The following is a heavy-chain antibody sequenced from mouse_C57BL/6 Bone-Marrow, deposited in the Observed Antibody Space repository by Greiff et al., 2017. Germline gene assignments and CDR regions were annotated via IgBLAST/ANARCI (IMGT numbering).Heavy chain of an antibody. Sequence: QVQLKQPGAELVKPGASVKMSCKASGYTFTSYWITWVKQSPGPGLEWIGAIYPGSGSTTYNEKFKSKATLTVDTASSTAYMQLSSLTSVDSGVRYCARWTWLAYWGQGTLVTVSA. V-gene: IGHV1-55*01. CDR2: IYPGSGST. CDR1: GYTFTSYW. CDR3: ARWTWLAY. J-gene: IGHJ3*01.